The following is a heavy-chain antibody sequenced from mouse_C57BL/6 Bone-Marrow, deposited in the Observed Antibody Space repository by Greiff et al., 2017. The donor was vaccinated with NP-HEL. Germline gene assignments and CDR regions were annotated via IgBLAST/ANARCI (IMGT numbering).Heavy chain of an antibody. CDR2: IHPNSGST. CDR3: ARDWYLRAWFAY. D-gene: IGHD5-1*01. J-gene: IGHJ3*01. Sequence: VQLQQSGAELVKPGASVKLSCKASGYTFTSYWMHWVKQRPGQGLEWIGMIHPNSGSTNYNEKFKSKATLTVDKSSRTAYMQLSSLTSEDSAVYYCARDWYLRAWFAYWGQGTLVTVSA. CDR1: GYTFTSYW. V-gene: IGHV1-64*01.